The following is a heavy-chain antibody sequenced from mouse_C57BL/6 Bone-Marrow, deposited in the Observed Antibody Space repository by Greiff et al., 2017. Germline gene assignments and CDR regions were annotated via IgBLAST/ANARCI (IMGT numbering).Heavy chain of an antibody. D-gene: IGHD2-4*01. V-gene: IGHV5-6*02. CDR1: GFTFSSYG. CDR2: ISSGGSYT. CDR3: ARHCYDYPYYYAMDY. J-gene: IGHJ4*01. Sequence: DVMLVESGGDLVKPGGSLKLSCAASGFTFSSYGMSWVRQTPDKRLEWVATISSGGSYTYYPDSVKGRFTISRDNAKNTLYLQMSSLKSEDTAMYYCARHCYDYPYYYAMDYWGQGTSVTVSS.